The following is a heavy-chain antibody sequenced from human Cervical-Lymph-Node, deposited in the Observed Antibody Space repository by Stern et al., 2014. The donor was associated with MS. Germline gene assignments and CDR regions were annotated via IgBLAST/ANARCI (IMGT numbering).Heavy chain of an antibody. CDR2: IYYTGDT. CDR3: ARGRVPPSD. Sequence: MQLVESGPGLVKPSETLSLTCTVSGGSISTFYWSWIRQPPGKGLEWIGYIYYTGDTNYNPSLKSRVTVSVDTSMNQFSLKLTSVTAADTAVYYCARGRVPPSDWGPGTLVTVSS. CDR1: GGSISTFY. J-gene: IGHJ4*02. D-gene: IGHD2-2*01. V-gene: IGHV4-59*01.